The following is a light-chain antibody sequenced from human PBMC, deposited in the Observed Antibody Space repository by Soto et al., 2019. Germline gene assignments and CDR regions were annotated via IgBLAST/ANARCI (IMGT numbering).Light chain of an antibody. CDR3: HQYCSSSYT. CDR2: GAS. V-gene: IGKV3-20*01. J-gene: IGKJ2*01. Sequence: EIVLTQSPGTLSLSPGDGATLSCRASQSVSGNSLAWYQQKPGQAPRLLIYGASTRATGIPDKFSGSGSGTDYTLTIGRLEPEGLEVDYCHQYCSSSYTFGQGTKLEIK. CDR1: QSVSGNS.